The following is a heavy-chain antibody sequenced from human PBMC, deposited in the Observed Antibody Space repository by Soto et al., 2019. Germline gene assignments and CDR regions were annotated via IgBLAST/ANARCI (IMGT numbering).Heavy chain of an antibody. CDR1: GFKFSSYG. V-gene: IGHV3-33*08. Sequence: GGSKRLSCAASGFKFSSYGMHWVRQAQGKGLEWVAVIWYDGSNKYYADSVKGRFTISRDNSKNTLYLQMNSLRAEDTAVYYCAREPPNYDILTGYYQVYYAMDVXXQGTTVTXSS. J-gene: IGHJ6*02. D-gene: IGHD3-9*01. CDR3: AREPPNYDILTGYYQVYYAMDV. CDR2: IWYDGSNK.